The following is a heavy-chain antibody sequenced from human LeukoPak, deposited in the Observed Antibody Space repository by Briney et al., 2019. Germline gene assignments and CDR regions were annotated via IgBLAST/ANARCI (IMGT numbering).Heavy chain of an antibody. Sequence: NPSETLSLTCTVSGGSISSYYWSWIRQPPGKGLEWIGYIYYSGSTNYNPSLKSRVTISVDTSKNQFSLKLSSVTAADTVVYYCARLPRVEIDVDSYAFDIWGQGTMVTVSS. CDR1: GGSISSYY. D-gene: IGHD5-12*01. V-gene: IGHV4-59*01. CDR3: ARLPRVEIDVDSYAFDI. CDR2: IYYSGST. J-gene: IGHJ3*02.